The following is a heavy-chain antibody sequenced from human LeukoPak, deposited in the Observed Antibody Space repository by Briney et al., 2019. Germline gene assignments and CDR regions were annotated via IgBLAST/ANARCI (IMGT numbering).Heavy chain of an antibody. D-gene: IGHD3-10*02. CDR1: GFTFSSYG. CDR3: AKPLFGELLFLPWD. V-gene: IGHV3-30*02. CDR2: IRYDGSNK. J-gene: IGHJ4*02. Sequence: GGSLRLSCAASGFTFSSYGMHWVRQAPGKGLEWVAFIRYDGSNKYYADSVKGRFTISRDNSKNTLYLQMNSLRAEDTAVYYCAKPLFGELLFLPWDWGQGTLVTVSS.